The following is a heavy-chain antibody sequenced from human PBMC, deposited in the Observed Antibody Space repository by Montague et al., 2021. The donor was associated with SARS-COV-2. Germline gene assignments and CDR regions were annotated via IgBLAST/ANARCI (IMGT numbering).Heavy chain of an antibody. D-gene: IGHD1-26*01. J-gene: IGHJ4*02. CDR1: GGSISSSSYY. V-gene: IGHV4-39*01. Sequence: SETLSLTCTVSGGSISSSSYYWGWIRQPPGKGLEWIGSIYYSGSTYYNPSLKSRVTISVDTSTNQFSLKLSSVTAADTAVYYCVEIVGAADYWGQGTLVTVSS. CDR2: IYYSGST. CDR3: VEIVGAADY.